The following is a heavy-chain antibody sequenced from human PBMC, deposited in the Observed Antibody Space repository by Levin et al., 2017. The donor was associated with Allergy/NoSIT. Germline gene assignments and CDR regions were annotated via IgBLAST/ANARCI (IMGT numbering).Heavy chain of an antibody. CDR2: ISSSGSTI. CDR1: GFTFSDYY. CDR3: ARKYGDYPIDY. V-gene: IGHV3-11*01. Sequence: LSLTCAASGFTFSDYYMSWIRQAPGKGLEWVSYISSSGSTIYYADSVKGRFTISRDNAKNSLYLQMNSLRAEDTAVYYCARKYGDYPIDYWGQGTLVTVSS. D-gene: IGHD4-17*01. J-gene: IGHJ4*02.